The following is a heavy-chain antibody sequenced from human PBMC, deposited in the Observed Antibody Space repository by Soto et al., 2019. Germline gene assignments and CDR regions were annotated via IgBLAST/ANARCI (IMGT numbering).Heavy chain of an antibody. CDR3: ARQLAVAGTPYYYYGMDV. Sequence: ASVKVSCKSSGYTFTGYDIHWVREAPGQGLEWMGWINPNSGGTNYAQKFQGRVTMTRDTSISTAYMELSRLRSDDTAVYYCARQLAVAGTPYYYYGMDVWGQGTTVTVSS. CDR2: INPNSGGT. D-gene: IGHD6-19*01. V-gene: IGHV1-2*02. CDR1: GYTFTGYD. J-gene: IGHJ6*02.